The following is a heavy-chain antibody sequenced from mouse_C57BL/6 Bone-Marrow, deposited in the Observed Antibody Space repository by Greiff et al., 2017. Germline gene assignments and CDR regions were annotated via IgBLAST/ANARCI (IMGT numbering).Heavy chain of an antibody. V-gene: IGHV5-6*01. D-gene: IGHD1-1*01. CDR2: ISSGGSYT. J-gene: IGHJ4*01. Sequence: EVQLVESGGDLVKPGGSLKLSCAASGFTFSSYGMSWVRQTPDKRLAWVATISSGGSYTYYPDSVKGRFTISRDNAKNTLYLQMSSLKSEDTAMYYCARHYYYGSSYLYAMDYWGQGTSVTVSS. CDR1: GFTFSSYG. CDR3: ARHYYYGSSYLYAMDY.